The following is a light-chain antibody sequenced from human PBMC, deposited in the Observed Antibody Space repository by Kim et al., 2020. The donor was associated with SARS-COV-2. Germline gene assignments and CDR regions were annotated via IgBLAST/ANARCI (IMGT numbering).Light chain of an antibody. V-gene: IGLV3-19*01. CDR2: GQK. Sequence: AVGRKVKIKRQRGNLRNYDAIWYQKKPGQAPGFVIYGQKYRTSGIPDRFSGSSSGNTASLTITGAQAEDEADYYCNSRDSSGNHWVFGGGTKLTVL. CDR3: NSRDSSGNHWV. J-gene: IGLJ3*02. CDR1: NLRNYD.